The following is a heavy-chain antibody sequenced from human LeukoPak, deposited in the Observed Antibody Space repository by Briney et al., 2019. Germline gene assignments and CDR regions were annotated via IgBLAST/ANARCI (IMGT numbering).Heavy chain of an antibody. CDR3: ARGRVRRTYYFDY. Sequence: PSETLSLTCTVSGGSISSGNYYWTWIRQPAGKGLEWIGRIYPSGSTNYNPSLKSRVTISVDTSKNQFSLKLSSVTAADTAVYYCARGRVRRTYYFDYWGQGTLVTVSS. CDR2: IYPSGST. CDR1: GGSISSGNYY. J-gene: IGHJ4*02. D-gene: IGHD3-10*01. V-gene: IGHV4-61*02.